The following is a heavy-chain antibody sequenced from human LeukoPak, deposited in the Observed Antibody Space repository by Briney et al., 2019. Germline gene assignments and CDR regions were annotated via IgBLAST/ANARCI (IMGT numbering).Heavy chain of an antibody. J-gene: IGHJ5*02. V-gene: IGHV4-39*01. Sequence: SETLSLICTVSGGSISSSSFHWGWIRQPPGKGLEWIGTIFYSGSTYYNPSLKSRVTMSVDTSKNQFSLKLSSVTAADTAVYYCARQGYISGRGFRNNWFGPWGQGSLVTVSS. CDR3: ARQGYISGRGFRNNWFGP. CDR1: GGSISSSSFH. D-gene: IGHD6-19*01. CDR2: IFYSGST.